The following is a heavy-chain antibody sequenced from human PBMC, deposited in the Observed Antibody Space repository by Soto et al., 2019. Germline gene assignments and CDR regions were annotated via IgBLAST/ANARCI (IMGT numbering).Heavy chain of an antibody. J-gene: IGHJ6*02. Sequence: QVQLQQWGAGLLKPSETLSLTCGVYGGSFSGYYWSWIRQPPGKGLEWTGEVNHSGSTNYNPSLKSRVTISVDTSKNQFSLKLSSVTAADTALYYCARKYLPYYGSGSPYGMDVWGQGTTVTVSS. CDR1: GGSFSGYY. CDR3: ARKYLPYYGSGSPYGMDV. D-gene: IGHD3-10*01. CDR2: VNHSGST. V-gene: IGHV4-34*01.